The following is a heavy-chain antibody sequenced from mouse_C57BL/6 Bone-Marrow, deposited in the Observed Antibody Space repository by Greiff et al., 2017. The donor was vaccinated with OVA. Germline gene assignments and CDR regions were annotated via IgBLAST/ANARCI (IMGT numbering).Heavy chain of an antibody. Sequence: VQLQQSGPGLVQPSPSLSITCTASGFSLTSYGVHWVRQSPGKGLEWLGVIWSGGSTDYNAAFISRLSISKDNSKSQVFFKMNSLQADDTAIDYCARIHYYYGSSLDYWGQGTTLTVSS. CDR1: GFSLTSYG. CDR2: IWSGGST. J-gene: IGHJ2*01. V-gene: IGHV2-2*01. CDR3: ARIHYYYGSSLDY. D-gene: IGHD1-1*01.